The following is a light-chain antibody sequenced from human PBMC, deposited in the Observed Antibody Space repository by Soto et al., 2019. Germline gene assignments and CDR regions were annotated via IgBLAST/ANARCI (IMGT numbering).Light chain of an antibody. CDR1: QSVGTN. J-gene: IGKJ1*01. V-gene: IGKV3-15*01. CDR3: QQYNNWPQT. CDR2: GVS. Sequence: ERVMTQSPVTLSVSPGESVTLSCRASQSVGTNLAWYQQKPGQAPSLLIYGVSTRATGIPTRFSGSGSGRQFPLTNSSLQSEDFAVYYCQQYNNWPQTFGQGTKVEIK.